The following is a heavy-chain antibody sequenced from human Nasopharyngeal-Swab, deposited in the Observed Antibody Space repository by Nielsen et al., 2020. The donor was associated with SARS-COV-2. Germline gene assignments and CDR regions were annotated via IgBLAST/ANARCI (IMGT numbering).Heavy chain of an antibody. D-gene: IGHD1-26*01. CDR3: AKDSFSGSYSGY. J-gene: IGHJ4*02. V-gene: IGHV3-30-3*02. Sequence: WIRQPPGKGLEWVAVISYDGSNKYYADSVKGRFTISRDNSKNTLYLQMNSLRAEDTAVYHCAKDSFSGSYSGYWGQGTLVTVSS. CDR2: ISYDGSNK.